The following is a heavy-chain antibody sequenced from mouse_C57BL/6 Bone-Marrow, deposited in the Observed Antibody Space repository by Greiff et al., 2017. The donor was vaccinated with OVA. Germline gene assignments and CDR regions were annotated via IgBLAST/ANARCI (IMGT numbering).Heavy chain of an antibody. CDR1: GYTFTSYW. V-gene: IGHV1-64*01. J-gene: IGHJ2*01. Sequence: QVQLQQPGAELVKPGASVKLSCKASGYTFTSYWMHWVKQRPGQGLEWIGMIHPNSGSTNYNEKFKSKATLTVDKSSSTAYMQLRSLTSEDSAVYYCARYGNLYYFDYWGKGTTLTVSS. CDR3: ARYGNLYYFDY. CDR2: IHPNSGST. D-gene: IGHD2-1*01.